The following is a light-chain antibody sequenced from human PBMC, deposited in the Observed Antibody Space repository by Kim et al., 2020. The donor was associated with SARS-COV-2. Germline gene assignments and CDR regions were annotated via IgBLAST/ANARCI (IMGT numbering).Light chain of an antibody. J-gene: IGLJ2*01. CDR2: GNS. Sequence: RVTISCTGGSSNIGAGYDVHWYQQLPGTAPKLLIYGNSNRPSGVPDRFSGSKSGTSASLAITGLQAEDEADYYCQSYDSSLSVVVFGGGTQLTVL. CDR3: QSYDSSLSVVV. CDR1: SSNIGAGYD. V-gene: IGLV1-40*01.